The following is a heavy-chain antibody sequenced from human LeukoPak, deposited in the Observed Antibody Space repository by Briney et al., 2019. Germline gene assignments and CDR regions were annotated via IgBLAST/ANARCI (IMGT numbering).Heavy chain of an antibody. J-gene: IGHJ4*02. CDR1: GHTFTSYG. Sequence: SVKLSSKASGHTFTSYGISWVRRAPGQGLEWMGWISAYNGNTNYAQKRQGRVTMTTDTSTSTAYMELGSLRSEDTAVYYCARDLVRRIAALGYWGQGTLVTVSS. V-gene: IGHV1-18*01. D-gene: IGHD6-6*01. CDR3: ARDLVRRIAALGY. CDR2: ISAYNGNT.